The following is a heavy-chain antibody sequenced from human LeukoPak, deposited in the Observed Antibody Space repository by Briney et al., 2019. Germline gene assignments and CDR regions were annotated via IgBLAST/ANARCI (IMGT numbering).Heavy chain of an antibody. V-gene: IGHV1-69*05. Sequence: SVKVSCKASGGTFSSYAISWVRQAPGQGLEWMGGIIPIFGIANYAQKFQGRVTITTDESTSTAYMELSSLRSEDTAVYYCARVYQGRGYSYGHDAFDIWGQGTMVTVSS. CDR2: IIPIFGIA. J-gene: IGHJ3*02. D-gene: IGHD5-18*01. CDR3: ARVYQGRGYSYGHDAFDI. CDR1: GGTFSSYA.